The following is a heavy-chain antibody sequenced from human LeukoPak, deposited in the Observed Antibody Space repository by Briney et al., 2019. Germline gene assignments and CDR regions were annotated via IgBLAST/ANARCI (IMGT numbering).Heavy chain of an antibody. CDR2: INPRDGST. CDR3: ARGADQEFDF. Sequence: GASVTVSCKSSGHTLNNHFIHWVRQAPGQGLEWMGMINPRDGSTRTLQRFQGRLTMTRDTSTSTLYMGLSSLRSEDTATYLCARGADQEFDFWGQGTLVTVSS. CDR1: GHTLNNHF. J-gene: IGHJ4*02. V-gene: IGHV1-46*02.